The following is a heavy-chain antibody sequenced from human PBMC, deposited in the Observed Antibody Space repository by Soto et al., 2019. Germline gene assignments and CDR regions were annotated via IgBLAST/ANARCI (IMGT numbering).Heavy chain of an antibody. D-gene: IGHD6-13*01. CDR2: VYTDDRT. V-gene: IGHV3-53*04. CDR3: AGGFKQPFDY. J-gene: IGHJ4*02. CDR1: GFTVSSNY. Sequence: GESLRLSCAASGFTVSSNYMSWVRQAPGKGLEWVSVVYTDDRTFDADSVKGRFTISRHNSKNTVYLQMNSLGVEDTAVYYCAGGFKQPFDYWGQGTLVTVSS.